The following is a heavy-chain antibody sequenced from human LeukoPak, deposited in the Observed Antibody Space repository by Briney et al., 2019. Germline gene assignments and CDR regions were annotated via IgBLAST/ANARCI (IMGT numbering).Heavy chain of an antibody. CDR2: INAGNGNT. J-gene: IGHJ4*02. CDR1: GYTFTSYA. V-gene: IGHV1-3*01. D-gene: IGHD5-12*01. Sequence: ASVNVSCKASGYTFTSYAMHWVRQAPGQRLEWMGWINAGNGNTKYSQKFQGRVTITRDTSASTAYMELSGLRSEDTAVYSCARGVATNRYYSDYWGQGTLVTVSS. CDR3: ARGVATNRYYSDY.